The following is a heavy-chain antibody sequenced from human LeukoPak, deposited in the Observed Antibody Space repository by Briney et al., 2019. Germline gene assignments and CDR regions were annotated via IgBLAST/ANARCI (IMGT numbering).Heavy chain of an antibody. J-gene: IGHJ4*02. D-gene: IGHD6-13*01. CDR1: GGSISSYY. CDR3: ARKAAGTTKFDY. Sequence: SETLSLTCTVSGGSISSYYWSWIRQPPGHGLEWIGYIYYSGSTNYNPSPKSRVTISVDTSKNQFSLKLSSVTAADTAVYYCARKAAGTTKFDYWGQGTLVTVSS. CDR2: IYYSGST. V-gene: IGHV4-59*12.